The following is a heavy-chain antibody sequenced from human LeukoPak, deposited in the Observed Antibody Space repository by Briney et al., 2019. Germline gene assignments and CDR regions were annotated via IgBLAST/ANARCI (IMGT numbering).Heavy chain of an antibody. J-gene: IGHJ4*02. CDR1: GGTFSSYA. CDR3: ASARGNWDSIDY. Sequence: VASVKVSCTASGGTFSSYAISWVRQAPGQGLEWMGGIIPIFGTANYPQKFQGRVTITADESTSTAYMELSSLRSEDTAVYYCASARGNWDSIDYWGQGTLVTVSS. V-gene: IGHV1-69*01. D-gene: IGHD1-7*01. CDR2: IIPIFGTA.